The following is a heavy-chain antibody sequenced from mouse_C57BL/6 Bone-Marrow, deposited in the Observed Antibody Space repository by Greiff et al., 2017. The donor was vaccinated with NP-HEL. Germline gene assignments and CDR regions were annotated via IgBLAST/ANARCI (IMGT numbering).Heavy chain of an antibody. CDR2: ISNGGGST. Sequence: EVKLVESGGGLVQPGGSLKLSCAASGFTFSDYYMYWVSQTPEQRLEWVAYISNGGGSTYYPDTVKGRFTISRDHANNTPYMQMSRLKSEDKAMYYCARRATEEGEYDDWGTGTTVTVST. D-gene: IGHD3-1*01. V-gene: IGHV5-12*01. CDR1: GFTFSDYY. CDR3: ARRATEEGEYDD. J-gene: IGHJ1*03.